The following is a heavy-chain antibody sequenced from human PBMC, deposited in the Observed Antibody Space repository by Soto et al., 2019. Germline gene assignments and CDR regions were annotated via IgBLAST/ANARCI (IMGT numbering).Heavy chain of an antibody. D-gene: IGHD6-6*01. J-gene: IGHJ6*02. CDR2: ISAYNGNT. CDR3: ARDSSSSPKYYYYYGMDV. V-gene: IGHV1-18*01. Sequence: GASVKVSCKASGYTFTSYGISWVRQAPGQGLEWMGWISAYNGNTNYAQKLQGRVTMTTDTSTSTAYMELRSLRSDDTAVYYCARDSSSSPKYYYYYGMDVWGQGTTVTVSS. CDR1: GYTFTSYG.